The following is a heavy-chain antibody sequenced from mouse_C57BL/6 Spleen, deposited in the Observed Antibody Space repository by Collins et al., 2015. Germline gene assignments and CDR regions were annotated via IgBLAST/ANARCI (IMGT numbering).Heavy chain of an antibody. Sequence: DVQLQESGPGLVKPSQSLSLTCTVTGYSITSDYAWNWIRQFPGNKLEWMGYISYSGSTSYNPSLKSRISITRDTSKNQFFLQLNSVTTEDTATYYCARSRLRYLFAYWGQGTLVTVSA. CDR1: GYSITSDYA. CDR3: ARSRLRYLFAY. D-gene: IGHD1-1*01. J-gene: IGHJ3*01. CDR2: ISYSGST. V-gene: IGHV3-2*02.